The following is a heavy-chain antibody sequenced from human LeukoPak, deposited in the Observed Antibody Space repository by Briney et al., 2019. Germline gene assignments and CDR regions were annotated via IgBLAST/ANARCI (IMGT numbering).Heavy chain of an antibody. CDR1: GFTFSSYA. CDR2: ISYDGSNK. D-gene: IGHD3-3*01. J-gene: IGHJ5*02. CDR3: ARDSTLYDFWSGYYVGGWFDP. Sequence: GGSLRLSCAASGFTFSSYAMHWVRQAPGKGLEWVAVISYDGSNKYYADSVKGRFTISRDNSKSTLYLQMNSLRAEDTAVYYCARDSTLYDFWSGYYVGGWFDPWGQGTLVTVSS. V-gene: IGHV3-30-3*01.